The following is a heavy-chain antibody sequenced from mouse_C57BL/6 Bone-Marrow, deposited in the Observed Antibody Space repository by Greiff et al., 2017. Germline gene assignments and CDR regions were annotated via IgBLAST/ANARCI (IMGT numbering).Heavy chain of an antibody. Sequence: QVQLQQSGAELARPGASVKLSCKASGYTFTSYGISWVKQRTGQGLEWIGAIYPRSGNTYYNEKFKGKATLTADKSSSTAYMELRSLTSEDSAVYFCARALPPGFAYWGQGTLVTVSA. J-gene: IGHJ3*01. V-gene: IGHV1-81*01. CDR1: GYTFTSYG. CDR2: IYPRSGNT. CDR3: ARALPPGFAY.